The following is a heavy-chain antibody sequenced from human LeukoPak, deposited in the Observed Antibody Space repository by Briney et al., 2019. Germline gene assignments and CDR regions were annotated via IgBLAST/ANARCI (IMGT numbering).Heavy chain of an antibody. CDR2: MSSNGGST. J-gene: IGHJ4*02. D-gene: IGHD3-9*01. V-gene: IGHV3-64D*06. Sequence: GGSLRLSCSASGFTFSSYAMNWVRQAPGKGLEYVSGMSSNGGSTLYADSVKGRFTISRDNSKNKLYLQMSSLRPEDTAVYYCVVYDILTGYSDCWGQGTLVTVSS. CDR3: VVYDILTGYSDC. CDR1: GFTFSSYA.